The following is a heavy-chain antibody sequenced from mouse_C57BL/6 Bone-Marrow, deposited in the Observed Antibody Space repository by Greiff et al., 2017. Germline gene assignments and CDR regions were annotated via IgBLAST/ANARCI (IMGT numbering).Heavy chain of an antibody. CDR1: GYTFTSYW. J-gene: IGHJ2*01. Sequence: QVQLQQPGAELVKPGASVKLSCKASGYTFTSYWMHWVKQRPGQGLEWIGMIHPNSGSTNYTEKFKSKATLTVDKSSSTAYMQLSSLTSEDYAGDKCARSEYYGRSYGGYWGQGTTLTVSS. D-gene: IGHD1-1*01. V-gene: IGHV1-64*01. CDR3: ARSEYYGRSYGGY. CDR2: IHPNSGST.